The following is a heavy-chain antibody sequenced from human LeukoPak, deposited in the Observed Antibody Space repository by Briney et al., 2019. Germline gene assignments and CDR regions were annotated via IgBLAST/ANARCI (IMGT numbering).Heavy chain of an antibody. Sequence: GGSLRLSCAASGFTFSSYAMSWVRQAPGKGLEWVAGISDSGGRTNYADSVKGRFTISRDNPKNTLYLQMKSLRAEDTAVYFCAKRGVVIRVILVGFHKEAYYFDSWGQGALVTVS. CDR2: ISDSGGRT. CDR3: AKRGVVIRVILVGFHKEAYYFDS. D-gene: IGHD3-22*01. CDR1: GFTFSSYA. J-gene: IGHJ4*02. V-gene: IGHV3-23*01.